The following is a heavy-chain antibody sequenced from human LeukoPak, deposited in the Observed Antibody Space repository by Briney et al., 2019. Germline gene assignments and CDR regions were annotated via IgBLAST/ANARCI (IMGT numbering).Heavy chain of an antibody. CDR3: ARSSGWLDY. CDR1: GDSVSSNSAA. Sequence: SQTLSLTCAISGDSVSSNSAAWNWIRQSTSRGLEWLGRTYYRSKWYNAYTLSVRSRITINPDTSKNQFSLQLNSVTPEDTAVYFCARSSGWLDYWGQGTLVTVSS. CDR2: TYYRSKWYN. D-gene: IGHD6-19*01. V-gene: IGHV6-1*01. J-gene: IGHJ4*02.